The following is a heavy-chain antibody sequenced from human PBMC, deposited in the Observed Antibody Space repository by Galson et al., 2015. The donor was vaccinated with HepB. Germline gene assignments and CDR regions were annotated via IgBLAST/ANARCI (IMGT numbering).Heavy chain of an antibody. D-gene: IGHD4-17*01. CDR2: INPSGGST. Sequence: SCKASGYTFTSYYMHWVRQAPGQGLEWMGIINPSGGSTSYAQKFQGRVTMTRDTSTSTVYMELSSLRSEDTAVYYCARDEIYGDYVSYAFDIWGQGTMVTVSS. CDR1: GYTFTSYY. CDR3: ARDEIYGDYVSYAFDI. J-gene: IGHJ3*02. V-gene: IGHV1-46*01.